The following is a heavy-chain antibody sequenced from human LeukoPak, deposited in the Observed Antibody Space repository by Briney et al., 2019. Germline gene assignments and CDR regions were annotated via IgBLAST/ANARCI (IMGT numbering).Heavy chain of an antibody. Sequence: ASVKVSCKASGYTFTSYGISWVRQAPGQGLEWMGWISAYNGNTNYAQKLQGRVTMTTDTSTSTAYMELRSLRSDDTAVYYCASNTGMVLHGPGDAFDIWGQGTMVTVSS. CDR2: ISAYNGNT. CDR1: GYTFTSYG. D-gene: IGHD5-18*01. CDR3: ASNTGMVLHGPGDAFDI. J-gene: IGHJ3*02. V-gene: IGHV1-18*01.